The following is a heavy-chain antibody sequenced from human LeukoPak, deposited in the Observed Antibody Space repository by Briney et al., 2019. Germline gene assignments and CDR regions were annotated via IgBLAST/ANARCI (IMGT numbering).Heavy chain of an antibody. D-gene: IGHD7-27*01. J-gene: IGHJ4*02. CDR1: GFTFSSYS. CDR3: AVRTGDLPYYLDY. Sequence: TTGGSLRLSCAASGFTFSSYSMNWVRQAPGKGLEWVSSISSSSSYIYYADSVKGRFTISRDNAKNSLYLQMNSLRADDTAVYYCAVRTGDLPYYLDYWGQGTLVTVSS. V-gene: IGHV3-21*04. CDR2: ISSSSSYI.